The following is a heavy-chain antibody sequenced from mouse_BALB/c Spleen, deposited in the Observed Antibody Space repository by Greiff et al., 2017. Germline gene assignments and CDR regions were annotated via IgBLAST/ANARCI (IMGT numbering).Heavy chain of an antibody. D-gene: IGHD3-1*01. CDR2: IFPGTGTT. V-gene: IGHV1S132*01. CDR1: GYTFTSYW. CDR3: ARRANFYFDY. Sequence: QVQLQQSGAELVKPGASVKLSCKTSGYTFTSYWIQWVKQRPGQGLGWIGEIFPGTGTTYYNEKFKGKATLTIDTSSSTAYMQLSSLTSEDSAVYFCARRANFYFDYWGQGTTLTVSS. J-gene: IGHJ2*01.